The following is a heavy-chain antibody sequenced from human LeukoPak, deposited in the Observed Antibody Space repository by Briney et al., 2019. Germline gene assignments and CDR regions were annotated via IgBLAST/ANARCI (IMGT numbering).Heavy chain of an antibody. D-gene: IGHD3-9*01. J-gene: IGHJ6*03. Sequence: ASVKVSCKASGGTFSSYAISWVRQAPGQGLELMVGIIPIFGTANYAQKFQGRVTITTDESTSTAYMELSSLRSEDTAVYYCASSGYDILTGYYTPYYYHMDVWGKGTTVTVSS. CDR1: GGTFSSYA. CDR3: ASSGYDILTGYYTPYYYHMDV. CDR2: IIPIFGTA. V-gene: IGHV1-69*05.